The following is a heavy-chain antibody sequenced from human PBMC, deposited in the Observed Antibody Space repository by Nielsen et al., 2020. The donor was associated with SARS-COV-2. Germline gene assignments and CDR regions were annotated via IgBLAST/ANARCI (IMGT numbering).Heavy chain of an antibody. V-gene: IGHV3-23*01. CDR1: GFTFSSYA. CDR3: ARGGYSRYDFDY. Sequence: GESLKISCAASGFTFSSYAMSWVRQAPGKGLEWVSAISGSGGSTYYADSVKGRFTISRDNSKNTLYLQMNSLRAEDTAVYYCARGGYSRYDFDYWGQGTLVTVSS. D-gene: IGHD6-25*01. J-gene: IGHJ4*02. CDR2: ISGSGGST.